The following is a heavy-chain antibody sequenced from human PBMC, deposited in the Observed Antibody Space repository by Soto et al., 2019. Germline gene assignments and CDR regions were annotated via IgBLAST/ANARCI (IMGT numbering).Heavy chain of an antibody. CDR3: ARVDCSSTSCRDYYYYGMDV. J-gene: IGHJ6*02. Sequence: PGGSLRLSCAASGFTFSSYAMHWVRQAPGKGLEWVAVISYDGSNKYYADSVKGRFTISRDNSKNTLYLQMNSLRAEDTAVYYCARVDCSSTSCRDYYYYGMDVWGQGTTVTVSS. V-gene: IGHV3-30-3*01. D-gene: IGHD2-2*01. CDR1: GFTFSSYA. CDR2: ISYDGSNK.